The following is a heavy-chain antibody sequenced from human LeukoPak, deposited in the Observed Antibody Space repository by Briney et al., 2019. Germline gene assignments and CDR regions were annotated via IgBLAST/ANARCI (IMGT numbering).Heavy chain of an antibody. CDR2: ISGSGGST. CDR3: AKDLGIAVADRNFDY. Sequence: GGSLRLSCAASGFTFSSYAMSWVRQAPGKGLEWVSAISGSGGSTYYADSVKGRFPISRDNSKNTLYLQMNSLRAEDTAVYYCAKDLGIAVADRNFDYWGQGTLVTVSS. CDR1: GFTFSSYA. V-gene: IGHV3-23*01. J-gene: IGHJ4*02. D-gene: IGHD6-19*01.